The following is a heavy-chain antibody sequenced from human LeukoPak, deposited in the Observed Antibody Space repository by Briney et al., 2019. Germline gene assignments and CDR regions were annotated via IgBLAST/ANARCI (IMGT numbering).Heavy chain of an antibody. CDR1: GFTFSSYA. D-gene: IGHD5-12*01. Sequence: GGSLRLSCAASGFTFSSYAMSWVRQAPGKGLEWVSAISGSGGSTYYADSVKGRFTISRGNSKNTLYLQMNSLRAEDTAVYYCALERGAGWLRHFDYWGQGTLVTVSS. CDR3: ALERGAGWLRHFDY. J-gene: IGHJ4*02. CDR2: ISGSGGST. V-gene: IGHV3-23*01.